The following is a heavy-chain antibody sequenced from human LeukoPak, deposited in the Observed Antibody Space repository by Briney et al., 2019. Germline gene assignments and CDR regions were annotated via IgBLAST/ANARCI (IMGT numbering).Heavy chain of an antibody. CDR3: ARDRITIFGVAPQEPFDP. Sequence: GGSLRLSCAASGFTFSDYYMSWIRQAPGKGLEWVSYISSSGSTIYCADSVKGRFTISRDNAKNSLYLQMNSLRAEDTAVYYCARDRITIFGVAPQEPFDPWGQGTLVTVSS. D-gene: IGHD3-3*01. J-gene: IGHJ5*02. CDR1: GFTFSDYY. V-gene: IGHV3-11*01. CDR2: ISSSGSTI.